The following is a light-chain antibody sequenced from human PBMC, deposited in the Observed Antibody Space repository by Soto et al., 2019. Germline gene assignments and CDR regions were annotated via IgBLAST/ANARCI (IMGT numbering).Light chain of an antibody. CDR1: QGVSSN. Sequence: EIVMTQSPATLSVSPGERATLSCRASQGVSSNLGWYQQKPGQAPRLLIYGTSTRATGIPARFSGSGSGTEFTLTISSLQSEDFAIYYCQQYNNWPLTFGGGTKVEIK. J-gene: IGKJ4*01. CDR2: GTS. CDR3: QQYNNWPLT. V-gene: IGKV3-15*01.